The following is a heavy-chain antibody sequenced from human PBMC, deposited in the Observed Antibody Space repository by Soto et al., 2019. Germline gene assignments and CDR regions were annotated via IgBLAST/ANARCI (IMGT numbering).Heavy chain of an antibody. CDR1: GFTFSSYG. D-gene: IGHD3-3*01. Sequence: EVQLVESGGGLVQPGGSLRLSCAASGFTFSSYGMNWVRQAPGKGLEWVSYISSSSSTIYYAVSVKGRFTISRDNAKNSLYLQMNSLRAEDTAVYYCARDLSGTIFGVTDFDYWGQGTLVTVSS. CDR2: ISSSSSTI. J-gene: IGHJ4*02. V-gene: IGHV3-48*01. CDR3: ARDLSGTIFGVTDFDY.